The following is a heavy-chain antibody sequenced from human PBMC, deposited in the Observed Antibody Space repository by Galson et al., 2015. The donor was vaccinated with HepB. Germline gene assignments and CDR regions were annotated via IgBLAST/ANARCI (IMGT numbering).Heavy chain of an antibody. CDR3: AKDWREVAVYDAFDI. J-gene: IGHJ3*02. V-gene: IGHV3-23*01. Sequence: SLRLSCAASGFTFSSYAMNWVRQAPGKGLEWVSAISGSGGNTYYADSVKGRFTISRDNAKNTLYLQMNSLRAEDTAVYYCAKDWREVAVYDAFDIWGQGTMGTVSS. CDR1: GFTFSSYA. D-gene: IGHD6-19*01. CDR2: ISGSGGNT.